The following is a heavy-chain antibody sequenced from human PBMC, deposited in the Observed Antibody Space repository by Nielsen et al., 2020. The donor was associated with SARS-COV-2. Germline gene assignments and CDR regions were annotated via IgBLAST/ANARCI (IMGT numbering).Heavy chain of an antibody. Sequence: ASVKVSCKASGYTFINHDINWVRQAAGQGLEWMGWMSPNSGNTNYAQKLQGRVTMTTDTSTSTAYMELRSLRSDDTAVYYCARDGWGQQLDSFIDYWGQGTLVTVSS. CDR1: GYTFINHD. CDR3: ARDGWGQQLDSFIDY. J-gene: IGHJ4*02. CDR2: MSPNSGNT. V-gene: IGHV1-18*01. D-gene: IGHD6-13*01.